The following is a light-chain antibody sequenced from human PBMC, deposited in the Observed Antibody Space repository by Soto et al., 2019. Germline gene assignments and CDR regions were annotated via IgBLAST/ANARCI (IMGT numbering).Light chain of an antibody. V-gene: IGKV3-20*01. Sequence: EIVLTQSPGTLSLSAGERATLSCRASQSISSNYLAWYQQKPGQAPRLLIFGASYRATGIPDRFSGSGSGTDFTLTISRLEPEDFAVYYCQQYRSSPSEFTFCPGTKGDIK. J-gene: IGKJ3*01. CDR2: GAS. CDR3: QQYRSSPSEFT. CDR1: QSISSNY.